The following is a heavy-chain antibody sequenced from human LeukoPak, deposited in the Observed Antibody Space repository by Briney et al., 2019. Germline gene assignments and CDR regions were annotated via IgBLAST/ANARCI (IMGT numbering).Heavy chain of an antibody. CDR2: IYSDNT. V-gene: IGHV3-66*03. D-gene: IGHD5-18*01. Sequence: GGSLRLSCTVSGFTVSSNSMSWVRQAPGKGPEWVSFIYSDNTHYSDSVKGRFTISRDNSKNTLYLQMNSLRPEDTAVYRCARGGLDTTPESNYDYYYMDVWGKGTTVTVSS. J-gene: IGHJ6*03. CDR3: ARGGLDTTPESNYDYYYMDV. CDR1: GFTVSSNS.